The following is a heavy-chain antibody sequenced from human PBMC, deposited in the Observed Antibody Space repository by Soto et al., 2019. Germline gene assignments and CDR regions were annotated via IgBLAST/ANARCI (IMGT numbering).Heavy chain of an antibody. J-gene: IGHJ6*02. D-gene: IGHD3-10*01. CDR2: IKQDGSEK. CDR3: AREGFGVYYYYGMDV. Sequence: QPGGSLRLSCAASGFTFSSYWMSWVRQAPGKGLEWVANIKQDGSEKYYVDSVKGRFTISRDNAENSLYLQMNSLRAEDTAVYYCAREGFGVYYYYGMDVWGQGTTVTVSS. V-gene: IGHV3-7*01. CDR1: GFTFSSYW.